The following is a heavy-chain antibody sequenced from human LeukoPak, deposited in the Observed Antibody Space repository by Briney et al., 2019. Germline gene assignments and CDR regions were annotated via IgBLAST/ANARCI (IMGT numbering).Heavy chain of an antibody. Sequence: SETLSLTCTVSGGSISSYYWGWIRQPPGKGLEWIGYIYYSGSTNYNPSLKSRVTISVDTSKNQFSLKLSSVTAADTAVYYCARHRIVVVPAAIPSNSNDAFDIWGQGTMVTVSS. J-gene: IGHJ3*02. V-gene: IGHV4-59*08. D-gene: IGHD2-2*01. CDR2: IYYSGST. CDR3: ARHRIVVVPAAIPSNSNDAFDI. CDR1: GGSISSYY.